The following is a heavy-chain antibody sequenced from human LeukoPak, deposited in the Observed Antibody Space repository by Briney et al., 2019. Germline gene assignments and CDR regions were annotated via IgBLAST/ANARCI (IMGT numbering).Heavy chain of an antibody. CDR1: GFTFSSFW. CDR3: ARDSYGRLAY. CDR2: INSDGSRT. Sequence: GGSLRLSCAASGFTFSSFWMHWVRQAPGKGLVWVSRINSDGSRTNYADSVKGRFTISREKAKNTVYQQKNRQRGEDTAVYECARDSYGRLAYWGQGTLVTVSS. D-gene: IGHD4-17*01. J-gene: IGHJ4*02. V-gene: IGHV3-74*01.